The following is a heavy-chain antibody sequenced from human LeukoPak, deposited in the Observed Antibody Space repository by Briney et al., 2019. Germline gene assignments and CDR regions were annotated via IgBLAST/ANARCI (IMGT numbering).Heavy chain of an antibody. V-gene: IGHV3-30-3*01. D-gene: IGHD3-10*01. CDR2: TSSDLNVK. CDR1: GFTFRNYV. CDR3: AREGYYGSGSPPSLYFDY. J-gene: IGHJ4*02. Sequence: PGGSLRLSCAASGFTFRNYVIHWVRQAPRKGLEWVAVTSSDLNVKLYADSVKGRFTISRDNSRSTLYLQMNSLRPEDTAIYYCAREGYYGSGSPPSLYFDYWGQGTLVTVSS.